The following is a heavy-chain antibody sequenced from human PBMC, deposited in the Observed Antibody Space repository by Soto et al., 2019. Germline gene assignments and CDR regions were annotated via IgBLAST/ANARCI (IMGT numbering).Heavy chain of an antibody. V-gene: IGHV3-23*01. CDR3: AKDMSSSWYPGWFDP. J-gene: IGHJ5*02. Sequence: GGSLRLSCAASGFTFSSYAMSWVRQAPGKGLEWVSAISGSGGITYYADSVKGRFTISRDNSKNTLYLQMNSLRAEDTAVYYCAKDMSSSWYPGWFDPWGQGTLVTVSS. CDR1: GFTFSSYA. D-gene: IGHD6-13*01. CDR2: ISGSGGIT.